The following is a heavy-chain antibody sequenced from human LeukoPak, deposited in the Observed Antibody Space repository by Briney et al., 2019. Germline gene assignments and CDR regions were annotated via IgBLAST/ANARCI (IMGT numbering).Heavy chain of an antibody. CDR1: GGSFSGYY. D-gene: IGHD6-19*01. Sequence: SETLSLTCAAYGGSFSGYYWSWIRQPPGKGLEWIGEINHSGSTNYNPSLKSRVTISVDTSKNQFSLKLSSVTAADTAVYYCARMAGTAGTGKGAFDYLGQGTLVTVSS. CDR2: INHSGST. CDR3: ARMAGTAGTGKGAFDY. V-gene: IGHV4-34*01. J-gene: IGHJ4*02.